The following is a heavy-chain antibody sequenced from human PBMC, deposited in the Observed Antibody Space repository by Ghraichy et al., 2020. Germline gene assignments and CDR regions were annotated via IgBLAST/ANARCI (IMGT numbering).Heavy chain of an antibody. Sequence: SETLSLTCTVSGGSISSYYWSWIRQPPGKGLEWIGYIYYSGSTNYNPSLKSRVTISVDTSKNQFSLKLSSVTAADTAVYYCARVRGYSGYRYYYYYGMDVWGQGTTVTVSS. J-gene: IGHJ6*02. CDR2: IYYSGST. CDR1: GGSISSYY. V-gene: IGHV4-59*01. CDR3: ARVRGYSGYRYYYYYGMDV. D-gene: IGHD5-12*01.